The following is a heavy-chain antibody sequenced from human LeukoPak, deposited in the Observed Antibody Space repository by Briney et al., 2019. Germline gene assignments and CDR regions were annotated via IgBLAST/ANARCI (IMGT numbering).Heavy chain of an antibody. Sequence: GGSLRLSCAASGFTFSSYGMHWVRQAPGKGLEWVAVIWYDGSNKYYADSVKGRFTISRDNSKNTLYLQMNSLRLEDTAVFYCARDQPEHYLPSDYWGQGTLVTVSS. V-gene: IGHV3-33*01. D-gene: IGHD1-14*01. J-gene: IGHJ4*02. CDR3: ARDQPEHYLPSDY. CDR2: IWYDGSNK. CDR1: GFTFSSYG.